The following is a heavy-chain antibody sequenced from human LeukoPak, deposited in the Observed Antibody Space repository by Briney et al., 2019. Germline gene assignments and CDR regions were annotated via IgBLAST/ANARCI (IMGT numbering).Heavy chain of an antibody. CDR2: MNPNSGNT. CDR1: GYTFISYD. V-gene: IGHV1-8*01. Sequence: ASVKVSCKASGYTFISYDINWVRQATGQGLEWMGWMNPNSGNTGYAQKFQGRVTMTRNTSISTAYMELSSLRSEDTAVYYCARTGWAVAGPWGMDVWGQGTTVTVSS. D-gene: IGHD6-19*01. J-gene: IGHJ6*02. CDR3: ARTGWAVAGPWGMDV.